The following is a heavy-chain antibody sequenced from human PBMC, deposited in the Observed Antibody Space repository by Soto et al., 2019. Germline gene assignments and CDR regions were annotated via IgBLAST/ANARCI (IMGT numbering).Heavy chain of an antibody. V-gene: IGHV1-18*04. J-gene: IGHJ6*02. CDR2: ISGYNGNT. CDR1: GYIFSRYG. D-gene: IGHD1-26*01. CDR3: AREAGAERNYYGLDV. Sequence: QVQLVQSGPEVRKPGASVKVSCKASGYIFSRYGISWVRQAPGQGLEWMAWISGYNGNTKFGERVQGRVNVTTDTSTSTAYMELRSLRSDDTAVYYCAREAGAERNYYGLDVWGQGTTVIVSS.